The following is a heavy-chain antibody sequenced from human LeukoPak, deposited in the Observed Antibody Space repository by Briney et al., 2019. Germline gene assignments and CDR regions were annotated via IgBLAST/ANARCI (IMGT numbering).Heavy chain of an antibody. CDR1: GFTFSSYG. J-gene: IGHJ4*02. V-gene: IGHV3-30*18. D-gene: IGHD4-17*01. CDR2: ISYDGSNK. Sequence: GSLRLSCAASGFTFSSYGMHWVRQAPGKGLEWVAVISYDGSNKYYADSVKGRFTISRDNSKNTLYLQMNRLRAEDTAVYYCAKERVGYGDNNPYYFDYWGQGTLVTVSS. CDR3: AKERVGYGDNNPYYFDY.